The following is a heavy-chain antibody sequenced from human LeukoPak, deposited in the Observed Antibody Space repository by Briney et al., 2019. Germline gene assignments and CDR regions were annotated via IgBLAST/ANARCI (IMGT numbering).Heavy chain of an antibody. CDR3: ARLGYCSSTSCYPDL. CDR2: IHHSGST. Sequence: SETLPLTCAVSAYSMNSLNYWGWIRQPPGKGLEWIASIHHSGSTDHNPSLKSRVTISIDTSKNQFSLKLTYVTAADTAVYYCARLGYCSSTSCYPDLWGQGTLVTVSS. CDR1: AYSMNSLNY. D-gene: IGHD2-2*01. J-gene: IGHJ5*02. V-gene: IGHV4-38-2*01.